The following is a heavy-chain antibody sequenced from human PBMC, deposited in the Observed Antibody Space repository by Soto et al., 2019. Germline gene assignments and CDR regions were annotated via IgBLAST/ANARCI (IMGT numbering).Heavy chain of an antibody. D-gene: IGHD2-15*01. CDR2: IIPILGIA. CDR3: ARRLGYCSGGSCLGFDY. V-gene: IGHV1-69*02. Sequence: QVQLVQSGAEVKKPGSSVKVSCKASGGTFSSYTISWVRQAPGQGLEWMGRIIPILGIANYAQKFQGRVTITADKSTSTAYMELSSLRSEDTAVYYCARRLGYCSGGSCLGFDYWGQGTLVTVSS. J-gene: IGHJ4*02. CDR1: GGTFSSYT.